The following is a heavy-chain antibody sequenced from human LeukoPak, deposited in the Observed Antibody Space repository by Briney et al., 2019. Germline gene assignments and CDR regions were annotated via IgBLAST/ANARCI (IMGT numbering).Heavy chain of an antibody. Sequence: GGSLRLSCAASGFTFSNFAMHWVRQAPGKGLEWVAVISYDGSNEYYADSVKGRFTISRDNSENTLYLQMNSLRAEDTAVYYCARDGIVLMVYAWYFDLWGRGTLVTVSS. CDR2: ISYDGSNE. D-gene: IGHD2-8*01. CDR1: GFTFSNFA. J-gene: IGHJ2*01. CDR3: ARDGIVLMVYAWYFDL. V-gene: IGHV3-30*03.